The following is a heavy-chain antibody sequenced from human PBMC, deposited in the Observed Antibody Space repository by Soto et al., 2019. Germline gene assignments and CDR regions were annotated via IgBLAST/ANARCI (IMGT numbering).Heavy chain of an antibody. CDR1: GFIVSNTY. CDR3: ARDDIVFRGPSVSIMAVRPRKGYFDL. J-gene: IGHJ2*01. Sequence: PGGSLRLSCAASGFIVSNTYMSWVGQAPGKGLEWVSFIYSGGSTFYADSVEGRFTVSRDSSKNMLYLQMNSLRADDTAVYYCARDDIVFRGPSVSIMAVRPRKGYFDLWGRGTLVTVSS. D-gene: IGHD5-12*01. V-gene: IGHV3-66*01. CDR2: IYSGGST.